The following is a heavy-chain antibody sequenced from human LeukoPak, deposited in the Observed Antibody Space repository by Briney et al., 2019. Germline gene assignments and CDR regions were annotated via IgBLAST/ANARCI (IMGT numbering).Heavy chain of an antibody. V-gene: IGHV3-30*18. Sequence: PGRSLRLSCAASGFTFSSYGMHWVRQAPGKGLEWVAVISYDGSNKYYADSVKGRFTISRDNSKNTLYLQMNSLRAEDTAVSYCAKDRSGGRNGMDVWGKGTTVTVSS. CDR2: ISYDGSNK. D-gene: IGHD1-26*01. CDR1: GFTFSSYG. CDR3: AKDRSGGRNGMDV. J-gene: IGHJ6*04.